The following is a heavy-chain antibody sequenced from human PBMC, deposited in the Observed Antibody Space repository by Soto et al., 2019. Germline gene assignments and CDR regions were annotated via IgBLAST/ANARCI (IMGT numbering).Heavy chain of an antibody. Sequence: SETLSLTCTVSGGSISSGGYYWSWIRQHPGKGLEWIGYIYYSGSTYYNPSLKSRVTISVDTSKNQFSLKLSSVTAADTAVYYCARVISTYSSGWRFDPWGQGTLVTVSS. CDR1: GGSISSGGYY. J-gene: IGHJ5*02. CDR3: ARVISTYSSGWRFDP. D-gene: IGHD6-19*01. CDR2: IYYSGST. V-gene: IGHV4-31*03.